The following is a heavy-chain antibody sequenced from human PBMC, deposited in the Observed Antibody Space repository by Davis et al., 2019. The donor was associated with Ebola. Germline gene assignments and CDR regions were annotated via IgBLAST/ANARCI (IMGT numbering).Heavy chain of an antibody. CDR2: IKTDGSST. J-gene: IGHJ6*02. CDR1: GFTFSSYW. Sequence: GESLKISCAASGFTFSSYWMHWVRQGPGKGLMWVSRIKTDGSSTNYADSVKGRFTISRDNAKNSLYLQMNSLRAEDTAVYYCARDHMITSWGMDVWGQGTTVTVSS. CDR3: ARDHMITSWGMDV. V-gene: IGHV3-74*01. D-gene: IGHD3-16*01.